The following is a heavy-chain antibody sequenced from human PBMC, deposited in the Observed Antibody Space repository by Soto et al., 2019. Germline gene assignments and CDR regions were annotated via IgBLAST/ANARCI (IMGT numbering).Heavy chain of an antibody. V-gene: IGHV6-1*01. Sequence: PSQTLLLTCAISGAIVFSNTAPWNWTRPSPSRGLEWLGRTYYRSQWHNDYAESVKSRINIHPDTSTNQFSLQLNSVTPEDTAVYYCARERGFLSEALDIWGRLTMVTVSS. J-gene: IGHJ3*02. CDR3: ARERGFLSEALDI. D-gene: IGHD3-10*01. CDR2: TYYRSQWHN. CDR1: GAIVFSNTAP.